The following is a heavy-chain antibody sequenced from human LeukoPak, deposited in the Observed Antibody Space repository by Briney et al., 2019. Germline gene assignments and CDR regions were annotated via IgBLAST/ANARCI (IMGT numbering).Heavy chain of an antibody. CDR1: GGSISSSSYY. Sequence: PSETLSLTCTVSGGSISSSSYYWGWIRQPPGKGLEWIGSIYYSGSTYYNPSLKSRVTISVDTSKNQFSLKLSSVTAADTAVYYCARDRSSWYGYKRGDTVDVWGKGTTVTISS. V-gene: IGHV4-39*07. CDR3: ARDRSSWYGYKRGDTVDV. J-gene: IGHJ6*04. CDR2: IYYSGST. D-gene: IGHD6-13*01.